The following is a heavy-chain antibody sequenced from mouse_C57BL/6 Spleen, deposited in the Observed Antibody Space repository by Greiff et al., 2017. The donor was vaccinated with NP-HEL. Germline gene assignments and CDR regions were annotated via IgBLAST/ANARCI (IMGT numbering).Heavy chain of an antibody. J-gene: IGHJ3*01. D-gene: IGHD4-1*01. CDR3: ARLGWDEAY. CDR2: IDPSDSYT. CDR1: GYTFTSYW. Sequence: QVQLKQPGAELVMPGASVKLSCKASGYTFTSYWMHWVKQRPGQGLEWIGEIDPSDSYTNYNQKFKGKSTLTVDKSSSTAYMQLSSLTSEDSAVYYCARLGWDEAYWGQGTLVTVSA. V-gene: IGHV1-69*01.